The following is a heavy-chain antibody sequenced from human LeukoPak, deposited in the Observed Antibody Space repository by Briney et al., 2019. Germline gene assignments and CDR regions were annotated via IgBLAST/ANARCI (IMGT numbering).Heavy chain of an antibody. J-gene: IGHJ4*02. V-gene: IGHV3-23*01. CDR3: AKDFGWE. CDR2: ISGSGYST. D-gene: IGHD3-3*01. Sequence: GGALRLSCSASVFTFSNYAMTWVRQAPGRGLQWVASISGSGYSTHYEDSVKGRFTISRDNSKNTLSLQMNSLRAEDTALYYCAKDFGWEWGPGTLVSASS. CDR1: VFTFSNYA.